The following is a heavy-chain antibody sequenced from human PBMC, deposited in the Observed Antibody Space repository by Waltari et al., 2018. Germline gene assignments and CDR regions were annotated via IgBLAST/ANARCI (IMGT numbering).Heavy chain of an antibody. Sequence: EVQLVESGGDLVQPGGSLRLSCAASGFTFSSYWMPWVRQVQGKGLVWVSRINTDGRTTDYADSVKGRFTISRDNAKNTLYLQMNSLRGEDTAVYYCARDSGGADALWGQGILVTVSS. CDR2: INTDGRTT. V-gene: IGHV3-74*01. D-gene: IGHD3-10*01. J-gene: IGHJ4*02. CDR1: GFTFSSYW. CDR3: ARDSGGADAL.